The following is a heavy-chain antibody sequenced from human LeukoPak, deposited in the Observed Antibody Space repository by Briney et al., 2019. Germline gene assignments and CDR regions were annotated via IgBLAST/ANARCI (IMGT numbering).Heavy chain of an antibody. V-gene: IGHV4-31*03. J-gene: IGHJ3*02. CDR2: IYYSGST. D-gene: IGHD3-3*01. CDR3: ARAPFYDFWSGADAFDI. CDR1: GGSISSGGYY. Sequence: SQTLSLTCTVSGGSISSGGYYWSWIRQHAGKGLEWIGYIYYSGSTYYNPSLKSRVTISVDTSKNQFSLKLSSVTAADTAVYYCARAPFYDFWSGADAFDIWGQGTMVTVSS.